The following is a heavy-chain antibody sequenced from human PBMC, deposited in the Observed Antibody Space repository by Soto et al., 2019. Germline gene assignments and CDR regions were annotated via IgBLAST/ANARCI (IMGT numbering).Heavy chain of an antibody. CDR3: VRDGTKTLRDWFDP. CDR2: IYATGTT. D-gene: IGHD1-1*01. V-gene: IGHV4-4*07. J-gene: IGHJ5*02. Sequence: PSETLSLTCTVSGASISGFYWSWIRKSAGKGLEWIGRIYATGTTDYNPSLKSQVMMSVDTSKMQFSLKLRSVTAADTAVYYCVRDGTKTLRDWFDPWGQGISVTVSS. CDR1: GASISGFY.